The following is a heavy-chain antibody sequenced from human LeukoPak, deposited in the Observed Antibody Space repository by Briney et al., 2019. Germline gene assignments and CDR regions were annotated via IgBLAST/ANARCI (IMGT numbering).Heavy chain of an antibody. CDR3: ARDPSQFLEPHWLDP. V-gene: IGHV3-48*01. CDR1: GFTFSTYS. D-gene: IGHD3-3*01. CDR2: ISSRSNTI. Sequence: SGGSLRLSCAASGFTFSTYSMYWVRQAPGKGLEWVSYISSRSNTIYYANSVRGRFTISRDNAKNSLYLQMNSLRVEVTAVYYCARDPSQFLEPHWLDPWGQGTLVTVSS. J-gene: IGHJ5*02.